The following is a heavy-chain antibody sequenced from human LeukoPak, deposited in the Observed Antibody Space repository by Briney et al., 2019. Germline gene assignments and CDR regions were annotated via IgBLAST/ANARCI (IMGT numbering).Heavy chain of an antibody. J-gene: IGHJ4*02. Sequence: GGSLRLSCSASGFIFSSYAMHWVRQAPGKGLEYVSGISFNGGNTYFADSVKGRFTISKDNAKNTVYLQMNSLRAEDTAVYYCVSFYETYWGRGTLVTVSS. V-gene: IGHV3-64D*06. CDR3: VSFYETY. CDR1: GFIFSSYA. CDR2: ISFNGGNT. D-gene: IGHD2/OR15-2a*01.